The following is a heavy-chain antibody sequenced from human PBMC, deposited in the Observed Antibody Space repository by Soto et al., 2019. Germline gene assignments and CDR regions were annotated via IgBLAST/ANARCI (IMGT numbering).Heavy chain of an antibody. CDR3: ARGGGYCTPTSCAIDS. D-gene: IGHD2-8*01. CDR2: VSLTGDRT. V-gene: IGHV3-23*01. J-gene: IGHJ4*02. CDR1: RFSFSSYE. Sequence: GGSLRLSCVASRFSFSSYEMSWVRQAAGKGLEWVSRVSLTGDRTNYAGSVKGRFTVSRDNFKNTLYLEMDSLRPEDTAIYYCARGGGYCTPTSCAIDSWGRGTPVTVPS.